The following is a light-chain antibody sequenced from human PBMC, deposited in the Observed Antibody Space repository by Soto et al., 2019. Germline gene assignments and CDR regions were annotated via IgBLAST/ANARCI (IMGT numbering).Light chain of an antibody. CDR2: TNE. J-gene: IGLJ1*01. V-gene: IGLV1-44*01. CDR1: RSNVGSTT. CDR3: ASWDDSLKRYV. Sequence: QSVLTQPPSVSGTPGQRVTIGCSGRRSNVGSTTVSWYQQLPRTTPRLLIHTNEQRPSGVPDRFSGSKSGSSDSLAISGLQSEDEADYFCASWDDSLKRYVFGSGTKLTVL.